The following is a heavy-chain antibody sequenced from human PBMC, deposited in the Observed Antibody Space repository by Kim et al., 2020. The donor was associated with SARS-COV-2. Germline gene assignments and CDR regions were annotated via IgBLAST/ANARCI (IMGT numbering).Heavy chain of an antibody. CDR1: GYTFTSYD. CDR3: ARVSQQPNLYYYYYYMDV. Sequence: ASVKVSCKASGYTFTSYDINWVRQASGQGLEWMGWMNPNSGNTGYAQKFQGRVTMTRNTSISTAYMELSSLRSEDTAVYYCARVSQQPNLYYYYYYMDVSGEGTPLTVSS. V-gene: IGHV1-8*01. J-gene: IGHJ6*03. CDR2: MNPNSGNT. D-gene: IGHD6-13*01.